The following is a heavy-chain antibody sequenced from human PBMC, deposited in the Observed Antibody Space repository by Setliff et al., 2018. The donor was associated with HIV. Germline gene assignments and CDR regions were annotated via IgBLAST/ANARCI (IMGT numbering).Heavy chain of an antibody. V-gene: IGHV5-51*01. D-gene: IGHD2-2*01. J-gene: IGHJ4*02. Sequence: PGESLKISCKGSEYTFISYWIGWLRQMPGKGLEWMGIIQPRDSDTRYSPSFQGQVTISADKSISTAYLQWSSLKASDSAMYYCARPRGNDYAGSGFDNWGQGTLVTVSS. CDR2: IQPRDSDT. CDR1: EYTFISYW. CDR3: ARPRGNDYAGSGFDN.